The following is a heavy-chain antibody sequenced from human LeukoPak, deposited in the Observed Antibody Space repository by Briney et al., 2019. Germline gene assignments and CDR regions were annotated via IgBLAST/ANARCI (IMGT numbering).Heavy chain of an antibody. Sequence: SVKVSFKAAACTFSSYAMGWMGLAPGQGLEWMGGIIPIFGTANYAQKFQGRVTITADESTSTAYMELSSLRSEDTAVYYCARGSYKSADQYSSYDIDYWGQGTLVIVSS. V-gene: IGHV1-69*01. J-gene: IGHJ4*02. CDR1: ACTFSSYA. CDR2: IIPIFGTA. CDR3: ARGSYKSADQYSSYDIDY. D-gene: IGHD6-6*01.